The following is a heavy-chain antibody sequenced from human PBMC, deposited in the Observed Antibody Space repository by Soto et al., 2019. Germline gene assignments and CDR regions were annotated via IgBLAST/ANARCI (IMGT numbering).Heavy chain of an antibody. CDR2: ISSSSSTI. V-gene: IGHV3-48*02. CDR1: GFTFSSYS. Sequence: PGGSLRLSCAASGFTFSSYSMNWVRQAPGKGLEWVSYISSSSSTIYYADSVKGRFTISRDNAKNSLYLQMNSLRDEDTAVYYCASLGDTVRYTEYYYDSSGYYYTGGMDVWGQGTTVTVSS. J-gene: IGHJ6*02. D-gene: IGHD3-22*01. CDR3: ASLGDTVRYTEYYYDSSGYYYTGGMDV.